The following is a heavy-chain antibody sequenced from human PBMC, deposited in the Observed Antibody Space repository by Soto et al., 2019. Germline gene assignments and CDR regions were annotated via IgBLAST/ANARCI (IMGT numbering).Heavy chain of an antibody. CDR3: ARGHRVLLWFGESLMRDDAFDI. D-gene: IGHD3-10*01. V-gene: IGHV3-33*01. J-gene: IGHJ3*02. CDR2: IWYDGSNK. Sequence: QVQLVESGGGVVQPGRSLRLSCAASGFTFSSYGMHWVRQAPGKGLEWVAVIWYDGSNKYYADSVKGRFTISRDNSKNTLYLQMNSLRAEDTAVYYCARGHRVLLWFGESLMRDDAFDIWGQGTMVTVSS. CDR1: GFTFSSYG.